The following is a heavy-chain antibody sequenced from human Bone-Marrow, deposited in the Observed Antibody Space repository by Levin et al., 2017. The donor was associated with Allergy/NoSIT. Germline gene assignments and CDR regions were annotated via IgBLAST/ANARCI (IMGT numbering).Heavy chain of an antibody. CDR1: GFNFRSYT. J-gene: IGHJ2*01. Sequence: GGSLRLSCAASGFNFRSYTMNWVRQAPGKGLEWVSSISFSSTNIHYADSVKGRLSVSRDNAKLSLYLQMNRLRAEDTAVYYCARGPSWYFDLWGRGTLVTVSS. CDR2: ISFSSTNI. CDR3: ARGPSWYFDL. V-gene: IGHV3-21*01.